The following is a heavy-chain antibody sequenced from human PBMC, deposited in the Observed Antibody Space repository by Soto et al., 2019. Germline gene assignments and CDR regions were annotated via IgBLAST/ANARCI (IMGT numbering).Heavy chain of an antibody. CDR3: ARNLGYCSIGVCYMNC. J-gene: IGHJ4*02. CDR2: ISSSSSTI. D-gene: IGHD2-8*01. Sequence: GGSLRLSCAASGFTFSSYSMNWVRQAPGKGLEWVSYISSSSSTIYYADSVKGRFTISRDNAKNSLYLQMSSLRDEDTAVYYCARNLGYCSIGVCYMNCWGQGTLVTVSS. V-gene: IGHV3-48*02. CDR1: GFTFSSYS.